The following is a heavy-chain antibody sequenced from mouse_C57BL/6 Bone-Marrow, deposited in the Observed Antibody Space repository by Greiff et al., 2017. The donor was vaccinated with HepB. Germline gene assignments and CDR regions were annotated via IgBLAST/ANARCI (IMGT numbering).Heavy chain of an antibody. CDR1: GFTFSSYG. D-gene: IGHD3-2*02. CDR3: ARYRGTAQAFDY. CDR2: ISSGGSYT. Sequence: EVKLMESGGDLVKPGGSLKLSCAASGFTFSSYGMSWVRQTPDKRLEWVATISSGGSYTYYPDSVKGRFTISRDNAKNTLYLQMSSLKSEDTAMYYRARYRGTAQAFDYWGQGTTLTVSS. V-gene: IGHV5-6*01. J-gene: IGHJ2*01.